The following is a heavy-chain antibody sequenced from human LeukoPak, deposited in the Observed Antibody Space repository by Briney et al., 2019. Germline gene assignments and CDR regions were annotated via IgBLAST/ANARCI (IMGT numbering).Heavy chain of an antibody. J-gene: IGHJ4*02. CDR3: ARDPTDYGTNTFDY. V-gene: IGHV3-7*01. D-gene: IGHD4/OR15-4a*01. CDR1: GFAFSSYW. CDR2: IKQDGSEE. Sequence: GGSLRLSCAASGFAFSSYWMSWFRQAPGQGLEWVANIKQDGSEEYYVDSLKGRFTISRDNAKNSLYLQMNSLRAEDTAVYYCARDPTDYGTNTFDYWGQGTLVTVSS.